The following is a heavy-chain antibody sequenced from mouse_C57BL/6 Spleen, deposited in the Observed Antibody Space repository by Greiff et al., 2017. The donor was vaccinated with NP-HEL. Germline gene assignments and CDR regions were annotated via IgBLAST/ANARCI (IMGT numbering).Heavy chain of an antibody. D-gene: IGHD2-1*01. Sequence: VQLQESGPGLVQPSQSLSITCTVSGFSLTSYGVHWVRQSPGKGLEWLGVIWSGGSTDYNAAFISRLSISKDNSKSQVFFKMNSLQADDTGIYYCAVLPNAYWGQGTLVTVSA. CDR1: GFSLTSYG. V-gene: IGHV2-2*01. CDR3: AVLPNAY. J-gene: IGHJ3*01. CDR2: IWSGGST.